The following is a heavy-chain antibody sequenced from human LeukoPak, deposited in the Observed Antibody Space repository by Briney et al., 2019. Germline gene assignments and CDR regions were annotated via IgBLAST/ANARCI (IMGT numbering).Heavy chain of an antibody. V-gene: IGHV3-11*04. D-gene: IGHD2-15*01. CDR2: ISSSGSTI. Sequence: GGSLRLSCAASGFTFSDYYMSWIRQAPGKGLEWVSYISSSGSTIYYADSVKGRFTISRDNAKNSLYLQMNSLRAEDTAVYYCARDLSVVSNHDDAFDIWGQGTMVTVSS. CDR1: GFTFSDYY. J-gene: IGHJ3*02. CDR3: ARDLSVVSNHDDAFDI.